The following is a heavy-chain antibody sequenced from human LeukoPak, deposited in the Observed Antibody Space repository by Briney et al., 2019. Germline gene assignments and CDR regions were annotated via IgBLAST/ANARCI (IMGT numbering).Heavy chain of an antibody. D-gene: IGHD2-2*02. V-gene: IGHV4-39*07. J-gene: IGHJ4*02. Sequence: SETLSLTCTVSGGSISSSSYYWGWIRQPPGKGLEWIGSIYYSGSTYYNPSLKSRVTISVDTSKNQFSLKLSSVTAADTAVYYCAREGYCSGTSCYNFNYWGQGTLVTVSS. CDR1: GGSISSSSYY. CDR3: AREGYCSGTSCYNFNY. CDR2: IYYSGST.